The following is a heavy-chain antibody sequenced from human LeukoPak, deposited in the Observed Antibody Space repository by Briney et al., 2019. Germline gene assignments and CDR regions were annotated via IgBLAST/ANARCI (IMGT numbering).Heavy chain of an antibody. Sequence: ASVKVSCKASGGTFSSYAISWVRQAPGQGLEWMGEIIPIFGTANYAQKFQGRVTITTDESTSTAYMELSSLRSEDTAVYYCARAGGYCSSTSCYMGDYYYYMDVWGKGTTVTVSS. CDR2: IIPIFGTA. V-gene: IGHV1-69*05. D-gene: IGHD2-2*02. CDR3: ARAGGYCSSTSCYMGDYYYYMDV. J-gene: IGHJ6*03. CDR1: GGTFSSYA.